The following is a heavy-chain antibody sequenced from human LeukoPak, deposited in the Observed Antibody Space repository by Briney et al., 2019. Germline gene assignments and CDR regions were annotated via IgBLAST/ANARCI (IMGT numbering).Heavy chain of an antibody. V-gene: IGHV1-69*13. Sequence: SVKDSCKASGGTFSSYAISWVRQAPGYGLEWMGGIIPIFGTANYAQKFQGRVTITADESTSTAYMELSSLRSEDTAVYYCARDGNTYYDFWSGYSTWGQGTLVTVSS. CDR2: IIPIFGTA. D-gene: IGHD3-3*01. J-gene: IGHJ5*02. CDR1: GGTFSSYA. CDR3: ARDGNTYYDFWSGYST.